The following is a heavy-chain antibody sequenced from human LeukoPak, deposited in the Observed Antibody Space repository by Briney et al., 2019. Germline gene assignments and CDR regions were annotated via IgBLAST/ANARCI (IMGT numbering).Heavy chain of an antibody. CDR1: GGSFSGYY. Sequence: SETLSLTCAVYGGSFSGYYWSWIRQPPGKGLEWIGEINHSGSTNYNPSLKSRVTISVDTSKNQFSLKLSSVTAADTAVYYCARARRGSTRSPFRSSIAARNYFDYWGQGTLVTVSS. V-gene: IGHV4-34*01. J-gene: IGHJ4*02. CDR2: INHSGST. D-gene: IGHD6-6*01. CDR3: ARARRGSTRSPFRSSIAARNYFDY.